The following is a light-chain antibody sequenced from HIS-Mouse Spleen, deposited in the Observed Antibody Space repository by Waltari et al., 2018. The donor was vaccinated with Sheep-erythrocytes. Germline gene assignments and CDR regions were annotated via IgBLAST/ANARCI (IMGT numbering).Light chain of an antibody. CDR1: SLRSYY. Sequence: SSELTQHPAVSVALGQTVRITCQGDSLRSYYASWLQQKPGQAPVLVIYGKNNRPSGIPDRFSGSSSGNTASLTITGAQAEDEADFYCNSRDSSGNHLGVVFGGGTKLTVL. J-gene: IGLJ2*01. CDR3: NSRDSSGNHLGVV. CDR2: GKN. V-gene: IGLV3-19*01.